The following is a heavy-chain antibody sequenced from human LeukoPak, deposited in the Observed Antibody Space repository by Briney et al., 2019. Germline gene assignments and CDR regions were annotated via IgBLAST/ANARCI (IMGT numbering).Heavy chain of an antibody. J-gene: IGHJ6*03. V-gene: IGHV3-11*04. Sequence: LSLTCTVSGASISGSRYYWGWIRQPPGKGLEWVSYISSSSSTIYYADSVKGRFTISRDNAKNSLYLQMNSLRAEDTAVYYCARANDNYYYYYMDVWGKGTTVTISS. CDR2: ISSSSSTI. D-gene: IGHD3-9*01. CDR3: ARANDNYYYYYMDV. CDR1: GASISGSRYY.